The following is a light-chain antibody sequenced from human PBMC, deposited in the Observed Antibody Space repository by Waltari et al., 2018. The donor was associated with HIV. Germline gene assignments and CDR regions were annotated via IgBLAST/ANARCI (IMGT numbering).Light chain of an antibody. CDR2: TDS. J-gene: IGLJ3*02. CDR3: QSTDTSGTYWV. V-gene: IGLV3-25*03. Sequence: SYELTQPPSVSVSPGQTDRITCSGDALSTQSAYWYQQKPGQAPVLMIYTDSERPSGIPERFSGSSSGTTVTLTISGVQAEDEADYYCQSTDTSGTYWVFGGGTKLTVL. CDR1: ALSTQS.